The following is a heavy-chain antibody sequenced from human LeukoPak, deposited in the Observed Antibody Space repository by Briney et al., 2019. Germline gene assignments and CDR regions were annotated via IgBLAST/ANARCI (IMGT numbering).Heavy chain of an antibody. CDR1: GYSFTTYW. Sequence: GESLKISCKGSGYSFTTYWIGWVRQMPGKGLEWMGVIGPGDSDTRYSPSFQGQVTISADKSISTAYLQWSSLKASDTAMYYCARERYSSSWSGSLDYWGQGTLVTVSS. D-gene: IGHD6-13*01. CDR2: IGPGDSDT. CDR3: ARERYSSSWSGSLDY. V-gene: IGHV5-51*01. J-gene: IGHJ4*02.